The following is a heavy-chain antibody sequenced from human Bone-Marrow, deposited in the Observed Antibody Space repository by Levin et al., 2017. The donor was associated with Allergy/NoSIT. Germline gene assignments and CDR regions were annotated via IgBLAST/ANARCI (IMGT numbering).Heavy chain of an antibody. D-gene: IGHD3-22*01. CDR2: INPTTGVT. Sequence: VASVKVSCKIFEYTRTGFYMHWVRQAPGQGLEWVGRINPTTGVTNYAQKFQGRVTMTRDTPTRTVYMDLSSLSSDDTALYFCAVPPPVYSSGRFLDYWGQGTLVIVSS. CDR1: EYTRTGFY. CDR3: AVPPPVYSSGRFLDY. J-gene: IGHJ4*02. V-gene: IGHV1-2*06.